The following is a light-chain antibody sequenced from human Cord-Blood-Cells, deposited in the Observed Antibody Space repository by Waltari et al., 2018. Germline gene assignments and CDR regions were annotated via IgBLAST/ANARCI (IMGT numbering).Light chain of an antibody. V-gene: IGLV2-11*01. CDR2: DVS. Sequence: QSALTQPRSVSGSPGQSVTISCTGTSSDVVGYNYVSWYQQHPGTAPKLMIYDVSKRPSGVPDRFSGSKSGNTASLTISGLQAEDEADYYCCSYAGSYTYVFGTGTKVTVL. CDR1: SSDVVGYNY. CDR3: CSYAGSYTYV. J-gene: IGLJ1*01.